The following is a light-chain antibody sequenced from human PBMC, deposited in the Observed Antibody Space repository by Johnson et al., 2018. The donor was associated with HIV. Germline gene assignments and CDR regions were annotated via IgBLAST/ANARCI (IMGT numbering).Light chain of an antibody. CDR2: ENN. V-gene: IGLV1-51*02. CDR3: GTWDSSLSAYV. J-gene: IGLJ1*01. CDR1: SSNIGNNY. Sequence: QSVLTQPPSVSAAPGQKVTISCSGSSSNIGNNYVSWYRLLPGTAPTLLIYENNKRPSGIPDRFSGSKSGTSATLGITGLQTGDEADYYCGTWDSSLSAYVFGTGTKVTVL.